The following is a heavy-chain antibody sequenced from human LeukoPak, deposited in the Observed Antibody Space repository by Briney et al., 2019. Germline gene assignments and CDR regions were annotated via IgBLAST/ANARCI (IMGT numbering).Heavy chain of an antibody. CDR1: GYSISSGYY. V-gene: IGHV4-38-2*02. J-gene: IGHJ4*02. CDR3: ATETITMIRGQPFHY. Sequence: PSETLSLTCTVSGYSISSGYYWGWIRQPPGKGLEWIGSIYHSGSTYYNPSLKSRVTISVDTSKNQFSLMLNSVTAADTAFYYCATETITMIRGQPFHYWGPGTLVTVSS. CDR2: IYHSGST. D-gene: IGHD3-10*01.